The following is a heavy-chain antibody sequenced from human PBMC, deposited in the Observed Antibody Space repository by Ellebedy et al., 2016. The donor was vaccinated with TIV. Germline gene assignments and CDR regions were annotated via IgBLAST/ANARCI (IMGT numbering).Heavy chain of an antibody. J-gene: IGHJ3*02. V-gene: IGHV3-7*01. Sequence: GGSLRLSYAASGFTFSSYWMTWVRQAPGRGLEWVANINQDGSEKFYVDSVNGRFTVSRDNAKNSLYLHLNSLRAEDTAMYYCATDGSYGDYLSPTHAFVIWGQGTMVTVSS. CDR1: GFTFSSYW. D-gene: IGHD4-17*01. CDR3: ATDGSYGDYLSPTHAFVI. CDR2: INQDGSEK.